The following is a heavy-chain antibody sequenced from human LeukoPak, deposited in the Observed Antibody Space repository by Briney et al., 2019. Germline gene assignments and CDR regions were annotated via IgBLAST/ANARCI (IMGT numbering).Heavy chain of an antibody. Sequence: SGKVSCKASGGTFSSYAISWVRQAPGQGLEWMGGIIPIFGTANYAQKFQGRVTITADESTSTAYMELSSLRSEDTAVYYCARGRNYDILTGYTCWGQGTLVTVSS. J-gene: IGHJ4*02. CDR2: IIPIFGTA. CDR1: GGTFSSYA. D-gene: IGHD3-9*01. V-gene: IGHV1-69*13. CDR3: ARGRNYDILTGYTC.